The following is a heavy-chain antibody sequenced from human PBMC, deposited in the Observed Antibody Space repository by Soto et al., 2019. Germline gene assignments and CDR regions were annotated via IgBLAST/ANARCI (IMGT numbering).Heavy chain of an antibody. D-gene: IGHD6-6*01. V-gene: IGHV3-74*01. CDR1: GVIFSSDW. CDR2: INTDGSET. Sequence: PGGALRLSCAASGVIFSSDWMHWVRQAPGKGLVWVSRINTDGSETNYADSVKGRFTISRDNAKNTVYLQMDSLRAEDTAVYYCVRDRPEHQHYFDFWGQGTMVTVSS. CDR3: VRDRPEHQHYFDF. J-gene: IGHJ4*02.